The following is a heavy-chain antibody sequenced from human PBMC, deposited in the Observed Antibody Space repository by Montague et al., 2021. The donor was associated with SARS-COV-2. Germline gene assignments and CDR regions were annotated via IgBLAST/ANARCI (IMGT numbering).Heavy chain of an antibody. CDR1: GFTFSTYA. CDR3: ARSGLSGSYDY. V-gene: IGHV3-64*01. J-gene: IGHJ4*02. D-gene: IGHD1-26*01. CDR2: ITNNVVST. Sequence: SLRLSCAASGFTFSTYAMHWVRQAPGKGLEFVSAITNNVVSTYYSSSVKGRFTISRDNSKNTLYLQMGRLRSEDMAVYFCARSGLSGSYDYWGQGTLVTVSS.